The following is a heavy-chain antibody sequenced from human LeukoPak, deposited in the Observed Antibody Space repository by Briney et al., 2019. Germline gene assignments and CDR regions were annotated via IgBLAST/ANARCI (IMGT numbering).Heavy chain of an antibody. CDR1: GGSISSYY. Sequence: SETLSLTCTVSGGSISSYYWSWIRQPPGKGLEWIGYIYYSGSTNYNPSLKSRVTISVDTSKNQFSLKLSSVTAADTAVYYCARDRGYYGGAAFDIWGQGTMVTVSS. CDR3: ARDRGYYGGAAFDI. CDR2: IYYSGST. D-gene: IGHD4-23*01. V-gene: IGHV4-59*01. J-gene: IGHJ3*02.